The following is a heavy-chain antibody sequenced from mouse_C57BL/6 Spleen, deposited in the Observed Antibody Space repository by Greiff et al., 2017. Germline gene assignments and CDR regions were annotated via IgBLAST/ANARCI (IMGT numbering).Heavy chain of an antibody. Sequence: EVQLVESGGGLVQPGGSLSLSCAASGFTFTDYYMSWVRQPPGKALEWLGFIRNKANGYTTEYSASVKGRFTISRDNSQSILYLQMNALRAEDSATYYCARFYGSSPCFDYWGQGTTLTVSS. CDR1: GFTFTDYY. V-gene: IGHV7-3*01. J-gene: IGHJ2*01. CDR2: IRNKANGYTT. CDR3: ARFYGSSPCFDY. D-gene: IGHD1-1*01.